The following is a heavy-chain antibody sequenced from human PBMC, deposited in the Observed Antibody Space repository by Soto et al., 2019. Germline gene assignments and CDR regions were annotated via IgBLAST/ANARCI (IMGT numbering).Heavy chain of an antibody. J-gene: IGHJ4*02. CDR2: IKTKADGGTI. Sequence: EVQLVESGGGLVQPGGSLRLSCAVSGVIFNNARMNWVRQAPGKGLEWVGRIKTKADGGTIDYAAPVKGRFTISRDDSKNTLYLQMNSLIIEDTAVYYCISGVYWGRGTLVTVSS. CDR3: ISGVY. CDR1: GVIFNNAR. V-gene: IGHV3-15*07. D-gene: IGHD2-15*01.